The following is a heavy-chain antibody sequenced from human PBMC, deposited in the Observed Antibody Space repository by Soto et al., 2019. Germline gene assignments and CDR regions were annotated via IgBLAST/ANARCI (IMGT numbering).Heavy chain of an antibody. V-gene: IGHV3-23*01. J-gene: IGHJ6*03. CDR2: ISGSGGST. CDR1: GFTFTSYA. D-gene: IGHD6-6*01. Sequence: GGSLRLSCAASGFTFTSYAMNWVRQAPGKGLEWVSAISGSGGSTYYADSVKGRFTISRDNSKNTVYLQMGSLRAEDMAVYYCARRARPDFYYMDVWGKGTTVTVSS. CDR3: ARRARPDFYYMDV.